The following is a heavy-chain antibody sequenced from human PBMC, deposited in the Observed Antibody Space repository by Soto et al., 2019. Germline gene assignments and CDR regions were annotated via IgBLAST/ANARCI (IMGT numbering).Heavy chain of an antibody. CDR2: ISAYNGNT. V-gene: IGHV1-18*01. J-gene: IGHJ4*02. Sequence: ASVKVSCKASGYTFTSYGISWVRQAPGQGLEWMGWISAYNGNTNYAQKLQGRVTMTTDTSTSTAYMGLRSLRSDDTAVYYCARDLVRDIVVVPAAIDYWGQGTLVTVSS. D-gene: IGHD2-2*01. CDR3: ARDLVRDIVVVPAAIDY. CDR1: GYTFTSYG.